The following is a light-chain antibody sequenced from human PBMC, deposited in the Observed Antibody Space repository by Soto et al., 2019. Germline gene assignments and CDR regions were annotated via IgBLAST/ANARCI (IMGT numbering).Light chain of an antibody. CDR1: KLGDKY. CDR3: QAWDRSTFYV. CDR2: QDS. Sequence: SYELTQPPSVSVSPGQTASITCSGAKLGDKYACWYQQKPGQSPVLVIYQDSKRPSGIPERFSGSNSGNTATLTISGTQAMDEADYYCQAWDRSTFYVFGTGNKLTVL. V-gene: IGLV3-1*01. J-gene: IGLJ1*01.